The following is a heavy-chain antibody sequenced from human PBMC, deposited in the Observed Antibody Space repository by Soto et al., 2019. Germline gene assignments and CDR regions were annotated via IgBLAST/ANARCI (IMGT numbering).Heavy chain of an antibody. CDR1: GFSLSTSGVS. Sequence: QITLKESGPTLVKPTQTLTLTCTFSGFSLSTSGVSVGWIRQPPGKALEWLALIYWDDDNRYSPSLKSRLTITKDTSKSQVGLTMTNMDPVDTATYYCAHSRRSYYFDSWGQGTLVTVSS. D-gene: IGHD4-17*01. CDR2: IYWDDDN. J-gene: IGHJ4*02. V-gene: IGHV2-5*02. CDR3: AHSRRSYYFDS.